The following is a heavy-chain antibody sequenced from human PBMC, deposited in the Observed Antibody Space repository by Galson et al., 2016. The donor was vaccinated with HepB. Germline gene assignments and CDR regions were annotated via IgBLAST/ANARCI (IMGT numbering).Heavy chain of an antibody. D-gene: IGHD1-26*01. CDR3: VQGSTAPAV. J-gene: IGHJ6*04. CDR1: GFTFSNYG. V-gene: IGHV3-23*01. CDR2: ISRSGDST. Sequence: SLRLSCAASGFTFSNYGMTWVRQAPGKGLEVVSSISRSGDSTAYAASVKGRFTISRDNSKNTLSLQMNSLTADDTAIYYCVQGSTAPAVWGKGTTVTVSS.